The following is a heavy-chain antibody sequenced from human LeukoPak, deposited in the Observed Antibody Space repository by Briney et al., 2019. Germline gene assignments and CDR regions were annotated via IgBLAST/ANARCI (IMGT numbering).Heavy chain of an antibody. J-gene: IGHJ4*02. CDR3: ARLVGATRFDY. Sequence: PGGSLRLSCAASGFTVSSNYMSWVRQAPGKGLEWVSVIYNGGTTYYTDSVKGRFTISRDNPKNTLYLHMNSLRAEDTAVYYCARLVGATRFDYWGQGTLVTVSS. V-gene: IGHV3-66*01. CDR1: GFTVSSNY. D-gene: IGHD1-26*01. CDR2: IYNGGTT.